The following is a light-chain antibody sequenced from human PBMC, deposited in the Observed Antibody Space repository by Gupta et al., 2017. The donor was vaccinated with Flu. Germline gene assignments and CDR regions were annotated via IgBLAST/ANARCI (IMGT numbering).Light chain of an antibody. CDR3: KQRVHLPIT. Sequence: DIVMTQTSLSLSVTPGEPTSISCKSSQSLHHSDGRTYSYWYLQKAGQPPQLLIYEGSNRCAAVPSRFGGSGAGTDFTLKISREEAEDVGVYYYKQRVHLPITFGQGTKVDIK. CDR1: QSLHHSDGRTY. J-gene: IGKJ2*01. V-gene: IGKV2D-29*01. CDR2: EGS.